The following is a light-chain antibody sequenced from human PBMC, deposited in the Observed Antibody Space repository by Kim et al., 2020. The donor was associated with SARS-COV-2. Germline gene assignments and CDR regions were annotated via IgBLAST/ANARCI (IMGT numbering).Light chain of an antibody. CDR1: SGSIASNY. Sequence: NFMLTQPHSVSESPGKTVTISCTRSSGSIASNYVQWYQPRPGSSPTTVIYEDNQRPSGVPDRFSGSIDSSSNSASLTISGLKTEDEADYYCQSYDSSLWVFGGGTKVTVL. CDR3: QSYDSSLWV. CDR2: EDN. V-gene: IGLV6-57*01. J-gene: IGLJ3*02.